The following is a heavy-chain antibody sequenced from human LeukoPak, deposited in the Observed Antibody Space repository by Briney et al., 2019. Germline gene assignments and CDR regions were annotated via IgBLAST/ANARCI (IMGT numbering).Heavy chain of an antibody. V-gene: IGHV1-2*02. J-gene: IGHJ6*03. CDR2: INPNSGGT. D-gene: IGHD4-11*01. CDR1: GYTFTGYY. Sequence: ASMKVSCKASGYTFTGYYMHWVRQAPGQGLEGMGWINPNSGGTNYAQKFQGRVTMTRDTSISTAYMELSRLRADDTAVYYCARGPLQPRRDYYYYYMDVWGKGTTVTVSS. CDR3: ARGPLQPRRDYYYYYMDV.